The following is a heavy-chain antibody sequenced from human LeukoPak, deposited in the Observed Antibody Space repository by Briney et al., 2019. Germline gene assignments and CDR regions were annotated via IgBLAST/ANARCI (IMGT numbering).Heavy chain of an antibody. Sequence: GGSLRLSCAASGFTFSTYWMSWVSQAPGKRLEWVANIKQDGSEKYYLDSVKGRFTISRDNAKNSLYLQMNSLRAEDTAVYFCTREAAAGIDYWGQGTLVTVSS. D-gene: IGHD6-13*01. CDR2: IKQDGSEK. CDR1: GFTFSTYW. CDR3: TREAAAGIDY. J-gene: IGHJ4*02. V-gene: IGHV3-7*01.